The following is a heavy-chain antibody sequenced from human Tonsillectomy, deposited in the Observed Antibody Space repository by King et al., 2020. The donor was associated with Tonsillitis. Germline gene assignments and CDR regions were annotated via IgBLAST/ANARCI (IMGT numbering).Heavy chain of an antibody. D-gene: IGHD1-26*01. V-gene: IGHV4-39*01. CDR1: GGSISSSSYY. Sequence: LQLQESGPGLVKPSETLSLTCTVSGGSISSSSYYWGWIRQPPGKGLEWIGTLYYIGTTYYKPSLNSRLTISVDTSKNQFSLKLSSVTAADTAVYFCARYASGTFDYWGQGALVTVSS. CDR2: LYYIGTT. J-gene: IGHJ4*02. CDR3: ARYASGTFDY.